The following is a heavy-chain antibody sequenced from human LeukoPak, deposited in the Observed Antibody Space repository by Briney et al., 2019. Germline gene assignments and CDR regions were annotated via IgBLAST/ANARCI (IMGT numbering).Heavy chain of an antibody. CDR2: IHHSGST. V-gene: IGHV4-30-4*01. Sequence: SETLSLTCTVSGGSMSSGDYYWTWIRQPQGKGLEWIGNIHHSGSTLYNPSLMSRVTISVDTSKNHFSLKLSSVTAADTAVYYCAGRGFALAFWGQGTTVTVSS. J-gene: IGHJ3*01. CDR1: GGSMSSGDYY. D-gene: IGHD5-12*01. CDR3: AGRGFALAF.